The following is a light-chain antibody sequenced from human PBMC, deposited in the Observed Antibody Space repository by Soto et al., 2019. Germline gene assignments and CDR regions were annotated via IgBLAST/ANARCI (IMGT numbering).Light chain of an antibody. CDR2: GAS. J-gene: IGKJ2*01. V-gene: IGKV3-20*01. Sequence: EIELTQSPGTLSLSPGERATLSCRASQSVSSSYLAWYQQKPGQAPRLLIYGASSRATGIPDRFSGSGAGTDFTLTIIRLEPEDFAVYYCQQYGSSPYTFGQGTNVDIK. CDR1: QSVSSSY. CDR3: QQYGSSPYT.